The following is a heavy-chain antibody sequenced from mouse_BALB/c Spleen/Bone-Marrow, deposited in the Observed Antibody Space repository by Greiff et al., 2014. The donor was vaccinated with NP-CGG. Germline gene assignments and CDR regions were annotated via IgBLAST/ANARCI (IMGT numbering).Heavy chain of an antibody. CDR1: GFTFTDYY. CDR2: IRNKANGYTT. D-gene: IGHD2-1*01. Sequence: EVHLVESGGGLVQPGGSLRLSCATSGFTFTDYYMSWVRQPPGKALEWLGFIRNKANGYTTEYSASVKGRFTISRDNSQSILYLQTNTLRAEDSATYYCAREGVYYGNPYWYFDVWGAGTTVTVSS. V-gene: IGHV7-3*02. CDR3: AREGVYYGNPYWYFDV. J-gene: IGHJ1*01.